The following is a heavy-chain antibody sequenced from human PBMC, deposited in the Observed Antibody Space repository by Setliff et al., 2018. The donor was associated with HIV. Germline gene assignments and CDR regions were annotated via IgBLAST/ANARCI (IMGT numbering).Heavy chain of an antibody. CDR2: IDASANT. CDR1: GSSISSNYY. Sequence: SETLSLTCTVSGSSISSNYYWAWIRQAPGKGLEWIGCIDASANTYYIPSLKSRATISIDTSKNQLSLKLRSVTAADPAVYYCARIGSGWSVGWFDPWGQGTLVTVSS. V-gene: IGHV4-38-2*02. CDR3: ARIGSGWSVGWFDP. D-gene: IGHD6-13*01. J-gene: IGHJ5*02.